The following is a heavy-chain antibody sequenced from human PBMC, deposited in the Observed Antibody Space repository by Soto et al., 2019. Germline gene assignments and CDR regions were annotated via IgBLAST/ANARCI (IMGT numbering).Heavy chain of an antibody. V-gene: IGHV1-69*13. CDR1: GGTFNSHA. Sequence: SVKVSCKASGGTFNSHAFSWVRQAPRQGFEWMGRIIPLFGTPNYAQRFQGRVTIIADESANTAYMELSGLTSEDTAVYYCAAGIGITFGGVTREFDYWGQGTLVTVSS. J-gene: IGHJ4*02. D-gene: IGHD3-16*01. CDR3: AAGIGITFGGVTREFDY. CDR2: IIPLFGTP.